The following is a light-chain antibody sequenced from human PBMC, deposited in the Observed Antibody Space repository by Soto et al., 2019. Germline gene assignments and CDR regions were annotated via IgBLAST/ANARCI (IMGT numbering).Light chain of an antibody. CDR1: SSDVGSYNL. CDR2: EVS. CDR3: CSYAGSSTVV. V-gene: IGLV2-23*02. J-gene: IGLJ2*01. Sequence: QSVLTQPASVSGSPGQSITISCTGTSSDVGSYNLVSWYQQHPGKAPKLMIYEVSKRPSGVSNRFSGSKSGNTASLTISGLQDEDDADYYCCSYAGSSTVVFGGGTKVTVL.